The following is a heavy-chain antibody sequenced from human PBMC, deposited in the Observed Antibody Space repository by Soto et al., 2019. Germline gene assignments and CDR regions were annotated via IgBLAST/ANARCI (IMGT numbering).Heavy chain of an antibody. Sequence: QVQLQQWGAGLLKPSETLSLTCAVYGGSFSGYYWSWIRQPPGKGLEWIGEINHSGSTNYNPSLTSRVTISVDTSNNQFALKPSSVTAADTAVYYCARGRGGYPPSYYYYGMDVWGQGTTVTVSS. CDR2: INHSGST. D-gene: IGHD1-26*01. CDR1: GGSFSGYY. V-gene: IGHV4-34*01. CDR3: ARGRGGYPPSYYYYGMDV. J-gene: IGHJ6*02.